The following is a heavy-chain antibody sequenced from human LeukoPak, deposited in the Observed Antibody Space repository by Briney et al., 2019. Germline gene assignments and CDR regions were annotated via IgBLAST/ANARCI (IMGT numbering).Heavy chain of an antibody. D-gene: IGHD3-22*01. J-gene: IGHJ4*02. Sequence: SETLSLTCTVSGYSISSGYYWGWIRQPPGKGLVWIGSIYHSGSTYYNPSLKSRVTISVDTSKNQFSLKLSSVTAADTAVYYCARDRRYYDSSGLTNWGQGTLVTVSS. CDR3: ARDRRYYDSSGLTN. CDR2: IYHSGST. V-gene: IGHV4-38-2*02. CDR1: GYSISSGYY.